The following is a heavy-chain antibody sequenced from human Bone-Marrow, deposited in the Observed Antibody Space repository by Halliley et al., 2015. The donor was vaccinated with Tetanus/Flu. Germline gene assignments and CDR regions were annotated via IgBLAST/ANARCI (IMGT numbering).Heavy chain of an antibody. D-gene: IGHD5-18*01. V-gene: IGHV3-23*01. CDR2: SGRPSNT. J-gene: IGHJ4*02. CDR3: AKDASSYGYGGDYFDY. Sequence: SGRPSNTYYPDSGKGRFTISRNNSKNTLFLQMNSLGVEDTAFYFCAKDASSYGYGGDYFDYWGQGTLVTVSS.